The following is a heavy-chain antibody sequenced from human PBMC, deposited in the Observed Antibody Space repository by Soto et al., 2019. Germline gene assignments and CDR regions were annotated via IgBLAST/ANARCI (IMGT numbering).Heavy chain of an antibody. V-gene: IGHV3-33*01. D-gene: IGHD6-19*01. CDR3: ARDPSKGSGWNFMDY. Sequence: QVQLVESGGGVVQPGRSLRLSCAASGFTFSTYVVHWVRQAPGKGLEWVAVIWYDGSNKYYADSVKGRFTISRDNSKNTLYLQMDSLRVEDTAIYYCARDPSKGSGWNFMDYWGQGTLVTVSS. CDR2: IWYDGSNK. CDR1: GFTFSTYV. J-gene: IGHJ4*02.